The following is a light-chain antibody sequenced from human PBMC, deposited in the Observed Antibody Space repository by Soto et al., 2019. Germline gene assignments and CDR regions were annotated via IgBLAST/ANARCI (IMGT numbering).Light chain of an antibody. CDR1: QSVGSN. CDR2: GAS. Sequence: ETVMTHSPATLSVSPGERPILSCMASQSVGSNLAWYQQKPGQASRLLIYGASTRATRIPARFSGSGSGTEFTLTISSLQPADFATYYCLQHNSYPLTFGPGTKVDIK. CDR3: LQHNSYPLT. J-gene: IGKJ3*01. V-gene: IGKV3D-15*01.